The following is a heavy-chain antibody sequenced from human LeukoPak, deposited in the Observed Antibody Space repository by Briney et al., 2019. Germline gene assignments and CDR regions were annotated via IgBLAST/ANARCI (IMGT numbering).Heavy chain of an antibody. V-gene: IGHV3-48*01. D-gene: IGHD3-10*01. CDR2: ISNTGSPI. Sequence: PGGSLRLPCVASGLSFSTFGMNWVRQSPGKGLEWVSYISNTGSPINYADSVKGRFTISRDNAKNSLYLQMNSLRVEDTAIYYCARGRGEHWGQGTLVTVSS. J-gene: IGHJ1*01. CDR1: GLSFSTFG. CDR3: ARGRGEH.